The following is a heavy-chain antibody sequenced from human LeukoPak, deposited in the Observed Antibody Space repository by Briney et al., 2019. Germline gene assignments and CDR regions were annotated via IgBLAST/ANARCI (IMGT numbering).Heavy chain of an antibody. J-gene: IGHJ4*02. CDR2: IYYSGST. V-gene: IGHV4-31*03. CDR3: ARGMVEAAAGSDY. D-gene: IGHD6-13*01. Sequence: SETLSLTCTVSGGSISSGGYYWSWIRQHPGKGLEWIGYIYYSGSTYYNPSLKSRVTISVDTSKNQFSLKLSSVTAADTAVYYCARGMVEAAAGSDYWGQGTLVTVSS. CDR1: GGSISSGGYY.